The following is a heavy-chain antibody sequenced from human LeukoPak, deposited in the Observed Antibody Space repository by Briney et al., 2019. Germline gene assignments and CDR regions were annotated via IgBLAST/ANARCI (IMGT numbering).Heavy chain of an antibody. Sequence: SETLSLTCAVYGGSFSGYYWSWVRQPPGKGLEWIGEINHSGSTNYNPSLKSRVTISVDTSKNQFSLKLSSVTAADTAVYYCARVHSYYYMDVWGKGTTVTVS. CDR2: INHSGST. J-gene: IGHJ6*03. CDR1: GGSFSGYY. CDR3: ARVHSYYYMDV. V-gene: IGHV4-34*01.